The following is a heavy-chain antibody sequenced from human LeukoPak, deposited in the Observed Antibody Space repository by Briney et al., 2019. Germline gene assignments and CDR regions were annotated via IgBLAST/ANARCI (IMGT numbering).Heavy chain of an antibody. CDR2: INPNDGAT. D-gene: IGHD2-8*01. CDR3: ARGLRWGLSGNLCGLFAMYYTYYYMDV. Sequence: GASVKVSCKVSGFTFAKYYIHWVRQAPGHGLEWMGMINPNDGATTNAQRSQGRVTMTRDMSTTTVYMDLRSLRSEDTAVYFCARGLRWGLSGNLCGLFAMYYTYYYMDVWGRGTTVAVSS. J-gene: IGHJ6*03. V-gene: IGHV1-46*01. CDR1: GFTFAKYY.